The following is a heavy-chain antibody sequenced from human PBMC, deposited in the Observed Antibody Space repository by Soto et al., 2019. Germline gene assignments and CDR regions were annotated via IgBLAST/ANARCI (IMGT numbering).Heavy chain of an antibody. CDR1: GYTFTAYY. CDR3: ARQGSGSEYPQYFYYGMDV. D-gene: IGHD5-12*01. J-gene: IGHJ6*02. CDR2: INPNSGVA. Sequence: VELVQSGAEVEKPGAAVRISCKTSGYTFTAYYIHWVRQAPGQGLEWMGWINPNSGVANYAQNFHGRVTMTRDTSISTVYMELTKMRSEDTTIYYCARQGSGSEYPQYFYYGMDVWGQGTTAAASS. V-gene: IGHV1-2*02.